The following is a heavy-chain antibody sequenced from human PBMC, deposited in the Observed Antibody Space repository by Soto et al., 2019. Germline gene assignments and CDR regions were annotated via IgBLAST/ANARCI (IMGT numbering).Heavy chain of an antibody. V-gene: IGHV1-69*06. J-gene: IGHJ2*01. CDR3: AGKYSSGKVNYWYFDL. CDR2: IIPIFGTA. Sequence: QVQLVQSGAEVKKPGSSVKVSCKASGGTFSSYAISWVRQAPGQGLEWMGGIIPIFGTANYAQKFQGRVTITADKSTSTAYMELSSLRSEDTAVYYCAGKYSSGKVNYWYFDLWGRGTLVTVSS. D-gene: IGHD6-19*01. CDR1: GGTFSSYA.